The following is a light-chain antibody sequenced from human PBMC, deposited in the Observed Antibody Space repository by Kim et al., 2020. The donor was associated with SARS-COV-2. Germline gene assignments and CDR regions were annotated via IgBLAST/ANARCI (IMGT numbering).Light chain of an antibody. CDR3: QQTYRAPWT. V-gene: IGKV1-39*01. CDR1: QSIVKY. J-gene: IGKJ1*01. CDR2: SSS. Sequence: VGDTVSITVRARQSIVKYLRWYQHKSGRAPILLIYSSSSLHRGVPSRVRGSGSGTEFTLTISTLQPADIATHYCQQTYRAPWTFGQGTKVDIK.